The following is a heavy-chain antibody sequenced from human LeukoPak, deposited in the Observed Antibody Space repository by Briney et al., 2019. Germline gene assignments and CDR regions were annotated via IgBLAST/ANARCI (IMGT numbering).Heavy chain of an antibody. CDR1: GGTFSSYA. J-gene: IGHJ1*01. CDR2: IIPIFGTA. Sequence: GASVKVSCKASGGTFSSYAISWVRQAPGQGLEWMGGIIPIFGTANYAQKFQGRVTITTDESTSTAYMELRSLRSDDTAVYYCARSRGLAAAGRGYFQHWGQGTLVTVSS. V-gene: IGHV1-69*05. D-gene: IGHD6-13*01. CDR3: ARSRGLAAAGRGYFQH.